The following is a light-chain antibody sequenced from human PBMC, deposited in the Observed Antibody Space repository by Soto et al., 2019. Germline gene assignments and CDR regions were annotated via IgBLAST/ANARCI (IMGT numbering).Light chain of an antibody. Sequence: GDRVTITCRASQSISSWLAWYQQKPGKAPKFLIYDASNLESGVPSRFSGSGSGTEFTLTISSLQPDDFATYSSQQYSSYWTFGQGTKVEIX. CDR1: QSISSW. J-gene: IGKJ1*01. V-gene: IGKV1-5*01. CDR2: DAS. CDR3: QQYSSYWT.